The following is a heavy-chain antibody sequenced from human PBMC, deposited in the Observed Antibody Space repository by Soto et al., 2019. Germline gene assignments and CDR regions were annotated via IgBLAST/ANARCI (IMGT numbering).Heavy chain of an antibody. D-gene: IGHD4-17*01. CDR1: GFTFSDYW. Sequence: EVQLVESGGDLVQPGGSLRLSCAASGFTFSDYWMSWVRRAPGKGLEWVASIQKDGSETHYVDSVKGRFTIFRDNSKNLLYLQMNSLRTEDTAVYYCVRRSTVSYYAVDVWGQGTTVTVSS. V-gene: IGHV3-7*01. CDR3: VRRSTVSYYAVDV. J-gene: IGHJ6*02. CDR2: IQKDGSET.